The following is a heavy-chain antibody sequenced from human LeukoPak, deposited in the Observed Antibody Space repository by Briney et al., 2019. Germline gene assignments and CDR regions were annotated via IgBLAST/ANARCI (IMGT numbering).Heavy chain of an antibody. J-gene: IGHJ4*02. Sequence: ASVKVSCKASGYTFTSYGISWVRQAPGQGLEWMGWISAYNGNTNYAQKLQGRVTMTTDTSTSTAYMELRSLRSDDTAVYYCARGDGYDILTGYYPIDYWGQGTLVTVSS. D-gene: IGHD3-9*01. CDR2: ISAYNGNT. CDR3: ARGDGYDILTGYYPIDY. V-gene: IGHV1-18*01. CDR1: GYTFTSYG.